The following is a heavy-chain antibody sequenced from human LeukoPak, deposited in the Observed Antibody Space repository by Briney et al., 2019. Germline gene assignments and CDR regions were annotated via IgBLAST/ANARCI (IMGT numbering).Heavy chain of an antibody. V-gene: IGHV3-21*01. J-gene: IGHJ3*02. CDR3: AKEAGQDYGALDAFDI. CDR2: IGGSSTSI. D-gene: IGHD4-17*01. CDR1: GFAFSIYS. Sequence: GGSLRLSCAASGFAFSIYSMNWVRQAPGKGLEWVSSIGGSSTSIYYADSVKGRFTISRDNAKNSLYLQMNSLRAEDTAVYYCAKEAGQDYGALDAFDIWGQGTMVTVSS.